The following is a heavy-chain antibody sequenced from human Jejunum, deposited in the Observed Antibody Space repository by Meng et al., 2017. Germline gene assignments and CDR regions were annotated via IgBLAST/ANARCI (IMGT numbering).Heavy chain of an antibody. D-gene: IGHD1-26*01. Sequence: VRLQGSGLGRVRLSVTLSLICSVSGGSVSSAGYQWSWIRQPPGKGLEWIGYASTNYNPSLKSRVTISVDTSKNQFSLRLTSVTAADTAVYYCARDHMGSLDYWGQGILVTVSS. V-gene: IGHV4-61*08. CDR3: ARDHMGSLDY. J-gene: IGHJ4*02. CDR1: GGSVSSAGYQ. CDR2: AST.